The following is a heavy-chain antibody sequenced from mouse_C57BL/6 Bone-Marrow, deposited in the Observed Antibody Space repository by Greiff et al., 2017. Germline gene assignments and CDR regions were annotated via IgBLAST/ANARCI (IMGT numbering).Heavy chain of an antibody. CDR1: GYTFTDYY. V-gene: IGHV1-19*01. CDR3: AREGVYYFYWYLDV. Sequence: EVQLQQSGPVLVKPGASVKMSCKASGYTFTDYYMNWVKQSHGKSLEWIGVINPYNGGTSYNQKFKGKATLTVDKSSSTAYMELNGLTSEDSAVYYCAREGVYYFYWYLDVWGTGTTGTVSA. J-gene: IGHJ1*03. CDR2: INPYNGGT. D-gene: IGHD1-1*01.